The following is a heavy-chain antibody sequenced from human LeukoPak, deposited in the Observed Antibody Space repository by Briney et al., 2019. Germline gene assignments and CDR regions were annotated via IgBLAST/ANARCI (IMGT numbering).Heavy chain of an antibody. J-gene: IGHJ5*02. V-gene: IGHV4-59*01. Sequence: PSETLSLTCTVSGGSISSYYWSWIRQPPGKGLEWIGYIYYSGSTNYNPSLKSRVTISVDTSKNQFSLKLSSVTAADTAVYYCARDPITGTQTWGQGTLVTVSS. CDR1: GGSISSYY. CDR2: IYYSGST. D-gene: IGHD1/OR15-1a*01. CDR3: ARDPITGTQT.